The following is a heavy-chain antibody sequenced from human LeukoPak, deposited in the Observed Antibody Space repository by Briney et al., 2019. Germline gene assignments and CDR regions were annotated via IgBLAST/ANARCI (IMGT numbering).Heavy chain of an antibody. CDR3: ARGKDGSGSSWSY. CDR1: GGTFSSYA. CDR2: IIPILGIA. J-gene: IGHJ4*02. D-gene: IGHD3-10*01. Sequence: ASVKVSCKASGGTFSSYAISWVRQAPGQGLEWMGRIIPILGIANYAQKFQGRVTITADKSTSTAYMELSSLRSEDTAVYYCARGKDGSGSSWSYWGQGTLVTVSS. V-gene: IGHV1-69*04.